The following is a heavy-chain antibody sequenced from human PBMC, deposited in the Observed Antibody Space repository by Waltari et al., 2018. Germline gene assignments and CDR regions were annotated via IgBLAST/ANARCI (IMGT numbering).Heavy chain of an antibody. CDR1: GFTFGDYA. Sequence: EVQLVESGGGLVQPWRSLRLSCTASGFTFGDYAMSWVRQAPGKGLEWVGFIRSKAYGGTTEYAASVKGRFTISRDDSKSIAYLQMNSLKTEDTAVYYCTRIRITIFGVVKIGDYWGQGTLVTVSS. CDR2: IRSKAYGGTT. V-gene: IGHV3-49*04. D-gene: IGHD3-3*01. J-gene: IGHJ4*02. CDR3: TRIRITIFGVVKIGDY.